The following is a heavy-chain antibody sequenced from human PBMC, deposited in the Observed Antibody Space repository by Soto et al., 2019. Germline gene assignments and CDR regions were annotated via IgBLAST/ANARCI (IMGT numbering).Heavy chain of an antibody. D-gene: IGHD3-22*01. J-gene: IGHJ4*02. CDR1: GGSISSSSYY. CDR2: IYYSGST. Sequence: QLQLQESGPGLVKPSETLSLTCTVSGGSISSSSYYWGWLRQPPGQGLAWIGSIYYSGSTYYNPSLRSRVTISVDTSQNQCSRKLSSVTAADTAVYYCARDSLEDSSGYYCDYWGQGTLVTVSS. CDR3: ARDSLEDSSGYYCDY. V-gene: IGHV4-39*02.